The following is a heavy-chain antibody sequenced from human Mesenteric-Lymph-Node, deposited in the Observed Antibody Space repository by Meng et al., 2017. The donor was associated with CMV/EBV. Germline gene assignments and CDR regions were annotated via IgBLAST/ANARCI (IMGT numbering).Heavy chain of an antibody. CDR1: GFTFGSYW. CDR3: ARDNDGKDY. D-gene: IGHD5-24*01. J-gene: IGHJ4*02. CDR2: INQDGSVK. V-gene: IGHV3-7*01. Sequence: LSCAASGFTFGSYWMSWVRQAPGKGLAWVANINQDGSVKYYVDSVKGRFTISRDNAKNSLYLQMNSLRVEDTAVYYCARDNDGKDYWGQGTLVTVSS.